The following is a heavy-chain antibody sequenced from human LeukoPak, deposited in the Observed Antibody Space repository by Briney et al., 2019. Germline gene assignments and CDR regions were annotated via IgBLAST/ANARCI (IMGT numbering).Heavy chain of an antibody. CDR1: GYTFTGYY. CDR2: INPSGGST. D-gene: IGHD6-19*01. J-gene: IGHJ4*02. V-gene: IGHV1-46*01. Sequence: ASVKVSCKASGYTFTGYYLHWVRQAPGQGLEWMGIINPSGGSTSYAQKFQGRVTMTRDTSTSTVYMELSSLRSEDTAVYYCARLGPSIAVAGTAADYWGQGTLVTVSS. CDR3: ARLGPSIAVAGTAADY.